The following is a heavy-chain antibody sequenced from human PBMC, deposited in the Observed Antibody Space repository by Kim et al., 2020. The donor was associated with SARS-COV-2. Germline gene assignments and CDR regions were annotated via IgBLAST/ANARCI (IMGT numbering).Heavy chain of an antibody. Sequence: GGSLRLSCAASGFTFSSYAMSWVRQAPGKGLEWVSAISGSGGSTYYADSVKGRFTISRDNSKNTLYLQMNSLRAEDTAVYYCAKAQRGGSYYLNYYYYGMDVWGQGTTVTVSS. V-gene: IGHV3-23*01. CDR3: AKAQRGGSYYLNYYYYGMDV. CDR1: GFTFSSYA. D-gene: IGHD1-26*01. J-gene: IGHJ6*02. CDR2: ISGSGGST.